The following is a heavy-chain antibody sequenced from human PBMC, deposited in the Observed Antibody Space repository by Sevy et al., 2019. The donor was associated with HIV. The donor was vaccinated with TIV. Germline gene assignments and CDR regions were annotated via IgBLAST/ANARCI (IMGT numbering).Heavy chain of an antibody. V-gene: IGHV4-34*01. CDR1: GGSFSGYY. J-gene: IGHJ4*02. CDR2: INHSGST. CDR3: ARYRVACNFDY. D-gene: IGHD5-12*01. Sequence: SETLSLTCAVYGGSFSGYYWSWIRQPPGKGLEWIGEINHSGSTYYNPSLKSRVTISVDTSKIQFSLKLSSVTAADTTVYYCARYRVACNFDYWGQGTLVTVSS.